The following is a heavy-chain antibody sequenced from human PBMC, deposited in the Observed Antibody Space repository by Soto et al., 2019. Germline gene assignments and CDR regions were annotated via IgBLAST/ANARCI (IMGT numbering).Heavy chain of an antibody. CDR1: GGTFSSYA. Sequence: QVQLVQSGAEVKKPGSSVKVSCKASGGTFSSYAISWVRQAPGQGLEWMGGIIPIFGTSNYAQEFQGSVTITADESTSTAYMELSSLRSEDTAVYYCARDIPHCISTSCQNWFDPCGQGTLVTVSS. D-gene: IGHD2-2*01. CDR2: IIPIFGTS. V-gene: IGHV1-69*12. J-gene: IGHJ5*02. CDR3: ARDIPHCISTSCQNWFDP.